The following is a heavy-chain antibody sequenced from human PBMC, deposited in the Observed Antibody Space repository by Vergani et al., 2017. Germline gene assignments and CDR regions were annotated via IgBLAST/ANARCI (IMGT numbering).Heavy chain of an antibody. Sequence: EVQLLESGGGLVQPGGSLRLSCAASGFTFSSYAMSWVRQAPGKGLEWVSAISGSGGSTYYADSVKGRFTISRDNSKNTLYLQMNSLRAEDTAVYYCAKGDLGYCSSTSCSYYFDYWSQGTLVTVSS. CDR1: GFTFSSYA. V-gene: IGHV3-23*01. D-gene: IGHD2-2*01. CDR3: AKGDLGYCSSTSCSYYFDY. CDR2: ISGSGGST. J-gene: IGHJ4*02.